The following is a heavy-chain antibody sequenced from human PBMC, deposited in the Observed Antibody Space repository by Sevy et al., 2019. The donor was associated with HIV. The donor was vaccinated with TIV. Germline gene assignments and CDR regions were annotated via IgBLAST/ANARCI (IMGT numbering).Heavy chain of an antibody. V-gene: IGHV3-23*01. CDR3: AKVPYSYSNPPGWFDP. D-gene: IGHD5-18*01. Sequence: GGSLRLSCAASGFTFSSYAMSWVRQAPGKGLEWVSAISGSGGSTYYADSVKGRFTISRDNSKNTLYLQMNSLRAEDTAVYYCAKVPYSYSNPPGWFDPWGQGTLVIV. CDR1: GFTFSSYA. CDR2: ISGSGGST. J-gene: IGHJ5*02.